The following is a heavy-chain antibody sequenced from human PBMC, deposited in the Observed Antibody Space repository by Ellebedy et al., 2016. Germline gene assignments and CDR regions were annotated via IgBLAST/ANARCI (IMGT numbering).Heavy chain of an antibody. CDR2: TSDDETSK. CDR3: ARDFQDSSQTDDAFDI. Sequence: GESLKISCAASGFLFSDYTMHWVRQAPGKGLEWVAVTSDDETSKHYADSVKGRFTISRDNAKNSLYLQMNSLRAEDTAVYYCARDFQDSSQTDDAFDIWGQGTMVTVSS. V-gene: IGHV3-30-3*01. D-gene: IGHD3-22*01. CDR1: GFLFSDYT. J-gene: IGHJ3*02.